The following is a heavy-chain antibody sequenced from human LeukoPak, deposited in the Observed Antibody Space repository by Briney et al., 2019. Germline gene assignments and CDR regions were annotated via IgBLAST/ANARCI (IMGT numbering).Heavy chain of an antibody. Sequence: SETLSLTCTVSGGSISSGGYYWSWIRQHPGKGLEWIGYIYYSGSTYYNPSLKSRVTISVDTSKNQFSLNLSSVTAADTAVYYCARVRFYYGSGSRDFDYWGQGTLVTVSS. CDR2: IYYSGST. CDR1: GGSISSGGYY. J-gene: IGHJ4*02. D-gene: IGHD3-10*01. CDR3: ARVRFYYGSGSRDFDY. V-gene: IGHV4-31*03.